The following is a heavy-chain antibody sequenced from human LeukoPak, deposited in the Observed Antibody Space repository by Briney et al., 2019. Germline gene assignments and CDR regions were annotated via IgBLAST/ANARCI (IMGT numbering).Heavy chain of an antibody. Sequence: PSETLSLTCTVSSGSISSSSYYWSWLRQPPGKGLEWIGYIYYSGSTNYNPSLKSRVTISVDTSKNQFSLKLSSVTAADTAVYYCARVMVRGVIPYYYYYMDVWGKGTTVTISS. CDR1: SGSISSSSYY. J-gene: IGHJ6*03. V-gene: IGHV4-61*01. D-gene: IGHD3-10*01. CDR2: IYYSGST. CDR3: ARVMVRGVIPYYYYYMDV.